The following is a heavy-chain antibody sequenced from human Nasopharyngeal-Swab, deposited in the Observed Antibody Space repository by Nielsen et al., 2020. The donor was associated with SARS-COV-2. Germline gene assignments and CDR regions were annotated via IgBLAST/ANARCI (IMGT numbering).Heavy chain of an antibody. CDR3: AKARGSSSEFDH. V-gene: IGHV3-30*04. CDR2: ISYDGKNK. CDR1: RFTFPSYA. D-gene: IGHD6-6*01. J-gene: IGHJ4*02. Sequence: GGSLRLSCADSRFTFPSYAMHWVRQAPGKGLEWVAVISYDGKNKYYADSVKGRFTISRDNSKNTLYLQMNSLRAGDTAIYFCAKARGSSSEFDHWGQGTLVTVSS.